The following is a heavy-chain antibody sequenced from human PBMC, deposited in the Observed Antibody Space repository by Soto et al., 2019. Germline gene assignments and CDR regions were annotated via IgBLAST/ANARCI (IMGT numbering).Heavy chain of an antibody. CDR1: GFTVSSNY. Sequence: EVQLVESGGGLVQPGGSLRLSCAASGFTVSSNYMSWVRQAPGKGLEWVSVIYSGGSTYYADSVKGRFTISRDNSKNTLYLQMNSLRAEDTAEYYCARDRAVGYYYMDVWGKGTTVTVSS. J-gene: IGHJ6*03. CDR2: IYSGGST. V-gene: IGHV3-66*01. D-gene: IGHD6-19*01. CDR3: ARDRAVGYYYMDV.